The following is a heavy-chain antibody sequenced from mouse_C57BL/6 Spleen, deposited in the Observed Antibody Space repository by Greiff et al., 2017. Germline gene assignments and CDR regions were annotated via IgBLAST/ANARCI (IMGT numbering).Heavy chain of an antibody. D-gene: IGHD4-1*01. V-gene: IGHV1-50*01. J-gene: IGHJ4*01. CDR1: GYTFTSYW. Sequence: QVQLQQPGAELVKPGASVKLSCKASGYTFTSYWMQWVKQRPGQGLEWIGEIDPSDSYTNYNQKFKGKATLTVDTSSSTADMQLSSLTSEDSAVYYCARWDGGRDYAMDYWGQVTSVTVSS. CDR2: IDPSDSYT. CDR3: ARWDGGRDYAMDY.